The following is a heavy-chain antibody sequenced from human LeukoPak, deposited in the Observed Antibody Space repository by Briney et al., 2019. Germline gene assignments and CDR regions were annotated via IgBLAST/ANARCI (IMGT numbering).Heavy chain of an antibody. V-gene: IGHV3-66*02. CDR3: ARGDYAGYSDFDS. CDR2: IYSDGST. J-gene: IGHJ4*02. CDR1: GLTVSTSY. D-gene: IGHD4-23*01. Sequence: GGSLRLSCAASGLTVSTSYMSWVRQAPGKGLEWVSVIYSDGSTNYADSVKGRFTISRDNPKNTLSLQMKSLRPEDTAMYYCARGDYAGYSDFDSWGQGTLVTVSS.